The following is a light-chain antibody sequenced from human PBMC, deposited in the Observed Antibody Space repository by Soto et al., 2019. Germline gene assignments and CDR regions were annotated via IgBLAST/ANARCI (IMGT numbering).Light chain of an antibody. CDR3: KQYNNWRT. CDR2: AAS. V-gene: IGKV3-15*01. Sequence: EIVMTQSPATLSVSPGESATLSCRASLSVGSSLAWFQQKPGQAPRLIIHAASTRATGIPARFSGSGFGTEFTLTISSLQSEDFAVYYCKQYNNWRTFGQGTKVDIK. J-gene: IGKJ1*01. CDR1: LSVGSS.